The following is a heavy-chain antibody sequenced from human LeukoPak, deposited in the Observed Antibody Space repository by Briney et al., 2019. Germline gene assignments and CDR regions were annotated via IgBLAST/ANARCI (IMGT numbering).Heavy chain of an antibody. D-gene: IGHD6-13*01. V-gene: IGHV3-7*01. Sequence: GGSLRLSCAASGFTFSSYWMTWVRQAPGKGLEWVANIKLDGSEKYYVDSVKGRFTISRDSAKNSLYLQMNSLRAEDTAVYYCARISSSYYYFDYWGQETLVTVSS. CDR2: IKLDGSEK. CDR3: ARISSSYYYFDY. J-gene: IGHJ4*02. CDR1: GFTFSSYW.